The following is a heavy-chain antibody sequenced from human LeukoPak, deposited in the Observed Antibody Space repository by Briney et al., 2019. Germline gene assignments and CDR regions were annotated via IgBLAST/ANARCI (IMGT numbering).Heavy chain of an antibody. J-gene: IGHJ4*02. CDR3: ARANSDYDILTGYEPYFDY. CDR2: IYYSGST. CDR1: GGSISSSSYY. V-gene: IGHV4-61*01. Sequence: PSETLSLTCTVSGGSISSSSYYWSWIRQPPGKGLEWIGYIYYSGSTNYNPSLKSRVTISVDTSKNQFSLKLTSVTAADTAVYYCARANSDYDILTGYEPYFDYWGQGTLVTVSS. D-gene: IGHD3-9*01.